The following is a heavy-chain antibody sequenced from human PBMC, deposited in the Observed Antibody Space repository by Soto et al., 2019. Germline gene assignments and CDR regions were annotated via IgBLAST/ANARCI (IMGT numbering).Heavy chain of an antibody. CDR2: ISYDGSNK. CDR1: GFTFSSYA. D-gene: IGHD6-6*01. J-gene: IGHJ4*02. Sequence: PGGSLRRSWAASGFTFSSYAMHWVRQAPGKGLEWVAVISYDGSNKYYADSVKGRFTISRDNSKNTLYLQMNSLRAEDTAVYYCAREGHKAARRYFDYWGQGTLVTVSS. V-gene: IGHV3-30-3*01. CDR3: AREGHKAARRYFDY.